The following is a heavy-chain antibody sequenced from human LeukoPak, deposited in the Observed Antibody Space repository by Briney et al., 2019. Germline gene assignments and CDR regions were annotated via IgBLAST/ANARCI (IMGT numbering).Heavy chain of an antibody. Sequence: SETLSLTCTVSGYSISSGYYWGWIRQPPGKGLEWIGSIYHSGSTYYNPSLKSRVTISVDTSKNQFSLKLSSVTAADTAVYYCALTNYYYDYIDVWGKGTTVTVSS. J-gene: IGHJ6*03. D-gene: IGHD4-11*01. CDR3: ALTNYYYDYIDV. V-gene: IGHV4-38-2*02. CDR1: GYSISSGYY. CDR2: IYHSGST.